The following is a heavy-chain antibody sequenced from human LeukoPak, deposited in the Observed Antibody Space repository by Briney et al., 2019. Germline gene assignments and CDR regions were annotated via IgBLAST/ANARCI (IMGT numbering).Heavy chain of an antibody. CDR2: ISSSSSYI. CDR1: GFTFSSYA. Sequence: PGGSLRLSCAASGFTFSSYAMSWVRQAPGKGLEWVSSISSSSSYIYYADSVKGRFTISRDNAKNSLYLQMNSLRAEDTAVYYCAAANIAVAGTLDYWGQGTLVTVSS. V-gene: IGHV3-21*01. CDR3: AAANIAVAGTLDY. J-gene: IGHJ4*02. D-gene: IGHD6-19*01.